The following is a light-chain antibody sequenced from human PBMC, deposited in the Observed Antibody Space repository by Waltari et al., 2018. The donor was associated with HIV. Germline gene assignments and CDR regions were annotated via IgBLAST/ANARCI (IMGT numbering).Light chain of an antibody. CDR2: GAS. CDR3: QQSYSFPYT. CDR1: QTIHSY. J-gene: IGKJ2*01. Sequence: DIEMTQLPSSLSASVGDRIAITCRANQTIHSYLNWYQQKSGRPPQRRIYGASTLLSGVPSRFSGRGSGTDFTLVLDSLQSADFGTYYCQQSYSFPYTFGLGT. V-gene: IGKV1-39*01.